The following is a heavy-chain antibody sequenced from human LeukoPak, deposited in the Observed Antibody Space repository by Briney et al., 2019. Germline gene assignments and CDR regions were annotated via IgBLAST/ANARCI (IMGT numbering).Heavy chain of an antibody. CDR3: VTAPYDDYYYYMDV. D-gene: IGHD5-12*01. Sequence: GGSLRLSCAASGFSLTTYAMGWVRQAPGKGLEWVSVISDRGDSTYYADSVKGRFTISRDNSKNTLYLQMNSLRAEDTAVYYCVTAPYDDYYYYMDVWGKGTTVTISS. CDR1: GFSLTTYA. V-gene: IGHV3-23*01. J-gene: IGHJ6*03. CDR2: ISDRGDST.